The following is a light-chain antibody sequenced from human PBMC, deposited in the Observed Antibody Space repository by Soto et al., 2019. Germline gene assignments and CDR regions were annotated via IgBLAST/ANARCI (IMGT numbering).Light chain of an antibody. CDR3: QQYSNWPLT. CDR2: GVS. Sequence: IVMTQSPATLSVSPGERATLSCRASQSVSSNLAWYQQKPGQAPRLLIYGVSTRATGIPARFSGSGSGTEFTLTISSLQSEDFAVYYCQQYSNWPLTFGGGTKVEIK. CDR1: QSVSSN. V-gene: IGKV3-15*01. J-gene: IGKJ4*01.